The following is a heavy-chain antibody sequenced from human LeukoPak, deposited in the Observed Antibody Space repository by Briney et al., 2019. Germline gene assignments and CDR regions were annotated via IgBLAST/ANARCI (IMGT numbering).Heavy chain of an antibody. V-gene: IGHV3-74*01. D-gene: IGHD3-3*01. Sequence: GGSLRLSCAASGFSFSSYWMHWVRQAPGKGLVWVSRINSDGSSTSYADSVKGRFTISRDNAKNTLYLQMNSLRADDTAVYYCARDRYYDFWSGVDYWGQGTLVTVSS. CDR2: INSDGSST. CDR1: GFSFSSYW. J-gene: IGHJ4*02. CDR3: ARDRYYDFWSGVDY.